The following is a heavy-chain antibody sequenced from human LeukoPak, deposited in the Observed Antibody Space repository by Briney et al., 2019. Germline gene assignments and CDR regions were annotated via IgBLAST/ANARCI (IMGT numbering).Heavy chain of an antibody. CDR2: ISAYNGNT. CDR3: ARGAVDRDGYNFLEFDY. V-gene: IGHV1-18*01. CDR1: GYTFTSYG. Sequence: ASVKVSCKASGYTFTSYGISWVRQAPGQGLEWMGWISAYNGNTNYAQKLQGRVTMTTDTSTSTAYMELRSLRSDDTAVYYCARGAVDRDGYNFLEFDYWGQGTLVTVSS. D-gene: IGHD5-24*01. J-gene: IGHJ4*02.